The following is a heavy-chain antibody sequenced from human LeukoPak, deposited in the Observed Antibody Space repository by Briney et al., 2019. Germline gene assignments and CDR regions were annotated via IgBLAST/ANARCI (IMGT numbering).Heavy chain of an antibody. D-gene: IGHD2-15*01. CDR3: ARGYCSGGSCYPSNWFDP. CDR2: INHSGST. CDR1: GGSFSGYY. Sequence: SETLSLTCAVYGGSFSGYYWSWIRQPPGKGLEWIGEINHSGSTNYNPSLKSRVTISVDTSKNQFSLKLSSVTAADTAVYYCARGYCSGGSCYPSNWFDPWGQGTLVTVSS. V-gene: IGHV4-34*01. J-gene: IGHJ5*02.